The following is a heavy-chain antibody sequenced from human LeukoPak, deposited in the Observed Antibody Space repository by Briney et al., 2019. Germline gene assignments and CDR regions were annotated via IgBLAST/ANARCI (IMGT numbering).Heavy chain of an antibody. Sequence: SETLPLTCTVSGGSISSYYWSWIRQPPGKGLEWIGYIYYSGSTNYNPSLKSRVTISVDTSKNQFSLKLSSVTAADTAVYHCARVGGAGYDFWSGYYSGRDYYYYYMDVWGKGTTVTVSS. D-gene: IGHD3-3*01. V-gene: IGHV4-59*01. CDR3: ARVGGAGYDFWSGYYSGRDYYYYYMDV. CDR2: IYYSGST. CDR1: GGSISSYY. J-gene: IGHJ6*03.